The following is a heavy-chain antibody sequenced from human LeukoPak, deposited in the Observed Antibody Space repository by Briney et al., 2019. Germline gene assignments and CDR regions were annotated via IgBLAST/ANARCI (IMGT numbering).Heavy chain of an antibody. Sequence: PSGTLSLTCAVSGFSISSSNWWSWVRQPPGKGLEWIGEIYHSGSTNYNPSLKSRVTISVDKSKNPFSLKLSSVTAADTAVYYCARDPRGRDFWSGYHYYMDVWGKGTTVTVSS. D-gene: IGHD3-3*01. CDR1: GFSISSSNW. J-gene: IGHJ6*03. CDR3: ARDPRGRDFWSGYHYYMDV. V-gene: IGHV4-4*02. CDR2: IYHSGST.